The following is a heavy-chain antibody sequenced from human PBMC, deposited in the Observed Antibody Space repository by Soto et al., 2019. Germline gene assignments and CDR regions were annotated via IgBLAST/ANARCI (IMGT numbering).Heavy chain of an antibody. D-gene: IGHD6-13*01. CDR3: ARVEAAAQVGC. V-gene: IGHV4-31*03. CDR1: GGSIRSGGYY. J-gene: IGHJ4*02. CDR2: IYYNGNT. Sequence: SETLSLTCSVSGGSIRSGGYYWSWVRQPPGKGLEWIGYIYYNGNTFYNPSLKSRITISVDTSKSQFSLKLSSVTAADTAVYYCARVEAAAQVGCWGQGTRVTVSS.